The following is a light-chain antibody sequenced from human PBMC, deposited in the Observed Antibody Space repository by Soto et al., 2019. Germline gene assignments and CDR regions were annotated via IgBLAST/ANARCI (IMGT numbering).Light chain of an antibody. CDR2: RND. CDR3: SAWDDSLSGYV. J-gene: IGLJ1*01. Sequence: QAVVTQAPSASGTPGQRVTISCSGSSFNIGSNYVYWYQQLPGTAPKLVIFRNDQRPSGIPDRISGSKSGTSASLAINGLRSEDEADYYCSAWDDSLSGYVFGTGTKLTVL. V-gene: IGLV1-47*01. CDR1: SFNIGSNY.